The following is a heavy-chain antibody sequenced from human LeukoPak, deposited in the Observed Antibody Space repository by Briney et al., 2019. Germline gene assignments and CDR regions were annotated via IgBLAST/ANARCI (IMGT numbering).Heavy chain of an antibody. CDR2: ISYDGSNK. D-gene: IGHD3-3*01. CDR1: GFTFSSYG. Sequence: GGSLRLSCAAPGFTFSSYGMHWVRQAPGKGLEWVAVISYDGSNKYYADSVKGRFTISRDNSKNTLYLQMNSLRAEDTAVYYCAKAGITIFGVVTQYFDYWGQGTLVTVSS. J-gene: IGHJ4*02. CDR3: AKAGITIFGVVTQYFDY. V-gene: IGHV3-30*18.